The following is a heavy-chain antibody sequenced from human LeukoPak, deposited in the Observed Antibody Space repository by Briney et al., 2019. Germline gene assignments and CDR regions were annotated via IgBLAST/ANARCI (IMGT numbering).Heavy chain of an antibody. V-gene: IGHV4-39*01. CDR2: IYYSGST. CDR1: GGSISSDSYY. CDR3: ARVYDSSAAY. D-gene: IGHD3-22*01. Sequence: SETLSLTCTVSGGSISSDSYYWGLIRQPPGKGLEWIGTIYYSGSTFYNPSLRSRVTISVDTSKSQFSLKLSSVTAADTAVYYCARVYDSSAAYWGQGTLVTVSS. J-gene: IGHJ4*02.